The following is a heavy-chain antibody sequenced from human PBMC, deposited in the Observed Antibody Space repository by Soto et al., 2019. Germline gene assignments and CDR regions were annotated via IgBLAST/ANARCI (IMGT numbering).Heavy chain of an antibody. J-gene: IGHJ4*02. Sequence: PGGSLRLSCEVSGFTFSMYSMSWVRQSPGKGLEWVAKIPQDGVDGHYADSVKGRFTISRDNAKNSLYLQMNSLRAEDTAVYYCARDLAAYCSSAGCYPDYWGQGTLVTVSS. CDR3: ARDLAAYCSSAGCYPDY. V-gene: IGHV3-7*01. CDR1: GFTFSMYS. D-gene: IGHD2-2*01. CDR2: IPQDGVDG.